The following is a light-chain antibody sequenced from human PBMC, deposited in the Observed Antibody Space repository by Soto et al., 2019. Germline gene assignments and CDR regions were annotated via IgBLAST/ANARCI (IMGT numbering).Light chain of an antibody. J-gene: IGKJ4*01. CDR2: KAS. Sequence: DSQMTQYPSTLSASIEDRVTITCRAGQSISSWLAWYQQKPGKAPKLLISKASTLQSGVPPRFSGSGSGTEFALTNSSLQPHDFATYYCQQYESYPMTFGGGTKVEIK. V-gene: IGKV1-5*03. CDR3: QQYESYPMT. CDR1: QSISSW.